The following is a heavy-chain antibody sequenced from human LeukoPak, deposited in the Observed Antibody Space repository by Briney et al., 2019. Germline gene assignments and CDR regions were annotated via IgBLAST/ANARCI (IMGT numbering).Heavy chain of an antibody. J-gene: IGHJ1*01. CDR2: IYYSGST. V-gene: IGHV4-39*01. CDR1: GGSVSSSDYY. CDR3: ARRNYLSSSFIQH. D-gene: IGHD6-6*01. Sequence: SETLSLTCTVSGGSVSSSDYYWGWIRQPPGKGLEWIASIYYSGSTYHNPSLESRVTISVDTSKSQFSLKLSSVTAADTAVYYCARRNYLSSSFIQHWGQGTLVTVSS.